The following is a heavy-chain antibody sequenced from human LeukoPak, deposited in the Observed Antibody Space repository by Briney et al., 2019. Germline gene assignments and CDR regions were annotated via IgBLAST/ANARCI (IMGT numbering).Heavy chain of an antibody. D-gene: IGHD2-21*02. J-gene: IGHJ4*02. V-gene: IGHV3-7*01. CDR1: GFTFSSYW. CDR2: INQDGSEK. Sequence: GRSLRLSCAASGFTFSSYWMSWVRQAPGKGLEWVANINQDGSEKYYVDSVKGRFTISRDNAKNSLYLQMNSLRAEDTAVYYCARVVVTASTFDYWGQGTLVTVSS. CDR3: ARVVVTASTFDY.